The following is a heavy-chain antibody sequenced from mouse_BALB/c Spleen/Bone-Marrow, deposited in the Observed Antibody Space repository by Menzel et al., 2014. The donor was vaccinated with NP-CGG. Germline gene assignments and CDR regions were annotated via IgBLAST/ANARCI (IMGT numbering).Heavy chain of an antibody. CDR2: IGTGRGT. D-gene: IGHD2-1*01. J-gene: IGHJ1*01. Sequence: VKVVESGPGLVAPSQSLSITCTVSGFSSKNYGVHWVRQPPGKGLEWLGVIGTGRGTNYNSALMSRLSISKDNSKSQVFLKMNSLQTDDTAMYYCARDRAYGNWYFDVWGAGTTVTVSS. CDR3: ARDRAYGNWYFDV. V-gene: IGHV2-9*02. CDR1: GFSSKNYG.